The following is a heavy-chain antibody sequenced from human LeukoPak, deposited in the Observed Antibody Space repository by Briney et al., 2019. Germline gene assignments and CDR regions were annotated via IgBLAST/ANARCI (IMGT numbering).Heavy chain of an antibody. J-gene: IGHJ6*02. V-gene: IGHV4-59*08. CDR1: GGSISSYY. CDR2: IYYSGST. D-gene: IGHD6-19*01. CDR3: ARVIAVTKKPLYGMDV. Sequence: PSETLSLTCTVSGGSISSYYWSWIRQPPGKGLEWIGYIYYSGSTNYNPSLKSRVTISVDTSRNQFSLKLSSVTAADTAVYYCARVIAVTKKPLYGMDVWGQGTTVTVSS.